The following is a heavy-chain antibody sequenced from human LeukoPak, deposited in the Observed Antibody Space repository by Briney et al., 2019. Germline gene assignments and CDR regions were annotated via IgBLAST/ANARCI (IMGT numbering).Heavy chain of an antibody. D-gene: IGHD3-9*01. J-gene: IGHJ4*02. CDR2: IRYDGSNK. Sequence: GGSLRLSCAASGFTFNSYGMHWVRQAPGKGLEWMTFIRYDGSNKYYADSVKGRFTISRDNSKNTLFLQMHSLRVDDTAVYYCAKDGPSYNILTGFRRTSAYYFDYWGQGTLVTVSS. CDR3: AKDGPSYNILTGFRRTSAYYFDY. CDR1: GFTFNSYG. V-gene: IGHV3-30*02.